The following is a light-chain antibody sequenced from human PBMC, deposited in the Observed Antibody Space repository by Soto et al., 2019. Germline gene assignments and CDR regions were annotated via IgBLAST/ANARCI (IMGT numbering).Light chain of an antibody. J-gene: IGLJ2*01. Sequence: QSVLPQTPSVSGTPGQTVTISCSGSSSNIGRNYVYWYQQLPGAAPKLLIYSNNQRPSGVPDRFSGSKSGTSASLAISGLQSEDEADYYCAAWDDSLNGVVFGGGTKLTVL. CDR1: SSNIGRNY. V-gene: IGLV1-44*01. CDR3: AAWDDSLNGVV. CDR2: SNN.